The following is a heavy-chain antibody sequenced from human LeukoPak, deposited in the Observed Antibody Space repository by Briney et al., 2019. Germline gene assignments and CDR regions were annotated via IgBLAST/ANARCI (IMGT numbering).Heavy chain of an antibody. CDR1: GGSISSSSYY. CDR3: ARGSGSYLGY. Sequence: PSETLSLTCTVSGGSISSSSYYWGWIRQPPGKGLEWIGYIYYSGSTYYNPSLKSRVTISVDTSKNQFSLKLSSVTAADTAVYYCARGSGSYLGYSGQGTLVTVSS. V-gene: IGHV4-30-4*08. J-gene: IGHJ4*02. CDR2: IYYSGST. D-gene: IGHD1-26*01.